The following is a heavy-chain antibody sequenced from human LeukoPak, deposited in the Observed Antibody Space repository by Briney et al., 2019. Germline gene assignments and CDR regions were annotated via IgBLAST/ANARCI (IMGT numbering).Heavy chain of an antibody. D-gene: IGHD1-1*01. CDR1: GGSISSRSYY. V-gene: IGHV4-39*01. Sequence: SETLSHTCTVSGGSISSRSYYWGWIRQPPGKGLEWIASMYYSGSTYYNPSLKSRVTISEETSKNQFSLKLSSVTAADTALYYCARHGIMGTTTSQAFDIWGQGTMVTVSS. CDR2: MYYSGST. CDR3: ARHGIMGTTTSQAFDI. J-gene: IGHJ3*02.